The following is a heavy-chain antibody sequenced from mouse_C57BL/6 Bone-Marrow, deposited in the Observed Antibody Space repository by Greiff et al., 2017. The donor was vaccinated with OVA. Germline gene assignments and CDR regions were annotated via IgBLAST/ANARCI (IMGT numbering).Heavy chain of an antibody. CDR3: ARGDYGYDRVDY. CDR1: GYAFSSYW. D-gene: IGHD2-2*01. V-gene: IGHV1-80*01. J-gene: IGHJ2*01. CDR2: IYPGDGDT. Sequence: VKLVESGAELVKPGASVKISCKASGYAFSSYWMNWVKQRPGKGLEWIGQIYPGDGDTNYNGKFKGKATLTADKSSSTAYMQLSSLTSEDSAVYFCARGDYGYDRVDYWGQGTTLTVSS.